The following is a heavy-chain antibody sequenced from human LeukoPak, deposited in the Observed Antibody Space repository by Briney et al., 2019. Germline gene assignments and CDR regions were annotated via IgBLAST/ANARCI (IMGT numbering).Heavy chain of an antibody. Sequence: GGSLRLSCAASGFTFSSYAMHWVRQAPGKGLEWVAVISYDGSNKYYADSVKGRFTISRDNSKNTLYLQMNSLRAEDTAVYYCVREYSGSYYSVDYWGQGTLVTVSS. J-gene: IGHJ4*02. CDR3: VREYSGSYYSVDY. D-gene: IGHD1-26*01. V-gene: IGHV3-30-3*01. CDR2: ISYDGSNK. CDR1: GFTFSSYA.